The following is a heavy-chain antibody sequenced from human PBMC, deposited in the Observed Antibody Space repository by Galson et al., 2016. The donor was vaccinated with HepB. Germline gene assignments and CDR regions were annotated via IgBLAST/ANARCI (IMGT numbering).Heavy chain of an antibody. Sequence: SLRLSCAASGFTFSDHYMDWVRQAPGKGLEWVGRTRKKTNGYTTEYAAAVKGRFTITRDDSKNSLYLQMNSLKTEDTAMYFCGRVDDGARYRIDFWGQGTLVTVSS. V-gene: IGHV3-72*01. CDR2: TRKKTNGYTT. D-gene: IGHD4/OR15-4a*01. J-gene: IGHJ4*02. CDR1: GFTFSDHY. CDR3: GRVDDGARYRIDF.